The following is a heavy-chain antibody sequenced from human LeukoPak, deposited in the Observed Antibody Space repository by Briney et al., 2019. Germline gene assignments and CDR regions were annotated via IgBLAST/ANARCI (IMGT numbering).Heavy chain of an antibody. Sequence: SGGSLRLSCAASGFTFSSYAMIGVRQPPGRGLEWVSSIFPSGGEIHYADSVGGRYTISRDNSKSTLSLQMNSLRAEDTAISYCATYRQVLLPFESWGQGTLVTVSS. CDR1: GFTFSSYA. J-gene: IGHJ4*02. CDR3: ATYRQVLLPFES. D-gene: IGHD2-8*02. CDR2: IFPSGGEI. V-gene: IGHV3-23*01.